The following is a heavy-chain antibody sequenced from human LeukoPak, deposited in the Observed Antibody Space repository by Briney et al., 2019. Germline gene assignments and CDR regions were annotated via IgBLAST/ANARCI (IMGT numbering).Heavy chain of an antibody. V-gene: IGHV4-59*01. J-gene: IGHJ4*02. CDR1: GGSISSYY. CDR2: IYYSGST. Sequence: SETLSLTCTVSGGSISSYYWSWIRQPPGKGLEWIGYIYYSGSTNYNPSLKSRVTISVDTSKNQFSLKLSSVTAADTAVYYCARGRLEETTVTTTDDYWGQGTLVTVSS. D-gene: IGHD4-17*01. CDR3: ARGRLEETTVTTTDDY.